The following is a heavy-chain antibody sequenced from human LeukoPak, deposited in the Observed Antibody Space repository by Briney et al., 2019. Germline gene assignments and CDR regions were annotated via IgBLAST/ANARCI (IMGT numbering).Heavy chain of an antibody. J-gene: IGHJ4*02. CDR1: GFTFSSYA. CDR3: ARDYYGSGSYSSGFDY. D-gene: IGHD3-10*01. Sequence: GGSLRLSCAASGFTFSSYAMSWVRQAPGKGLEWVSYISSSGSTIYYADSVKGRFTISRDNAKNSLYLQMNSLRAEDTAVYYCARDYYGSGSYSSGFDYWGQGTLVTVSS. V-gene: IGHV3-48*04. CDR2: ISSSGSTI.